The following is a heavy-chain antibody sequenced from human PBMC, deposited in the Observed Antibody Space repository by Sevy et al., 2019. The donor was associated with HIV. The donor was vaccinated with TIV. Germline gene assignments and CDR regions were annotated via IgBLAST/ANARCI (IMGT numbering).Heavy chain of an antibody. J-gene: IGHJ1*01. V-gene: IGHV1-2*02. CDR2: TNPNSGDT. CDR3: VRGVTIFGVDYYFQH. CDR1: GNTFTVYF. Sequence: ASVKVSCKASGNTFTVYFVYWVRQAPGQGLEWMGWTNPNSGDTNYAQNFQGRVTMTSDASISTAYMELSSLTSDDTAVYYCVRGVTIFGVDYYFQHWGQGALVTV. D-gene: IGHD3-3*01.